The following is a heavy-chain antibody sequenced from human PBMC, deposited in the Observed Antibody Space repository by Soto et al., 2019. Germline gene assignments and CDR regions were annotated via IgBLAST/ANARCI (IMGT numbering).Heavy chain of an antibody. CDR3: ATSVNSAMAFDY. J-gene: IGHJ4*02. CDR2: INPNGDST. Sequence: QVQLVQSGAEVKKPGASVKVSCKASGYTFTHYYIHWVRQAPGQGLEWMGIINPNGDSTTYAQKFRAGFTMTRDTSTSTVYMELSSLRSEDSAVYYCATSVNSAMAFDYWGQGTLVTVSS. CDR1: GYTFTHYY. V-gene: IGHV1-46*01. D-gene: IGHD5-18*01.